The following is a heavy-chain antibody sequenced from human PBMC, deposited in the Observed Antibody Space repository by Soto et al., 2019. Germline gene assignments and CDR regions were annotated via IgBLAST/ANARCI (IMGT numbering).Heavy chain of an antibody. V-gene: IGHV1-18*01. D-gene: IGHD2-21*01. J-gene: IGHJ4*02. CDR1: GYTFTSYG. CDR3: ARDQSYGGAFDY. CDR2: IIAYNGNT. Sequence: ASVKVSCKASGYTFTSYGISWVRQAPGQGLEWMGWIIAYNGNTNYVQKLQGRVTMTTDTSTSTAYMELRSLRSDDTAVYYCARDQSYGGAFDYWGQGTLVTVSS.